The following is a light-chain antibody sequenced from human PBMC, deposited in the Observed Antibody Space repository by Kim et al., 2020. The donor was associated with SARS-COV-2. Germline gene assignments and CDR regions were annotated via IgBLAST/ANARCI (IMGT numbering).Light chain of an antibody. CDR3: QAWDSSTVV. CDR2: QGN. Sequence: SVAPGQTASITCSGDKLGDKYACWYQQKPGQSPVLVIYQGNKRPSGIPERFSGSNSGNTATLTISGTQAMDEADYYCQAWDSSTVVFGGGTKLTVL. CDR1: KLGDKY. V-gene: IGLV3-1*01. J-gene: IGLJ2*01.